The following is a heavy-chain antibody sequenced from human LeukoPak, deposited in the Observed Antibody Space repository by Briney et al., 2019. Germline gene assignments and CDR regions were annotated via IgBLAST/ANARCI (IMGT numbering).Heavy chain of an antibody. Sequence: GGSLRLSCAASGFTFSSYGMHWVRQAPGKGLEWVAVILSDGSKEFYTDSVKGRFTISRDNSKNTLYLQMNSLIAEDTAVYYCASSGPPYYDILTGYYTPYYYMDVWGKGTTVTVSS. CDR2: ILSDGSKE. CDR1: GFTFSSYG. CDR3: ASSGPPYYDILTGYYTPYYYMDV. J-gene: IGHJ6*03. D-gene: IGHD3-9*01. V-gene: IGHV3-33*01.